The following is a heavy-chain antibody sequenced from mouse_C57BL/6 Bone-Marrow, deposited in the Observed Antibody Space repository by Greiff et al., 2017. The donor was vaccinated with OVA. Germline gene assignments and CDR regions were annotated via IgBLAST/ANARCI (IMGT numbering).Heavy chain of an antibody. J-gene: IGHJ2*01. V-gene: IGHV14-2*01. D-gene: IGHD1-1*01. CDR2: IDPEDGET. Sequence: EVKLQESGAELVKPGASVKLSCTASGFNIKDYYMHWVKQRTEQGLEWIGRIDPEDGETKYAPKFQGKATITADTSSNTAYLQLSSLTSEDTAVYYCARFRITTVVALGYYFDYWGQGTTLTVSS. CDR1: GFNIKDYY. CDR3: ARFRITTVVALGYYFDY.